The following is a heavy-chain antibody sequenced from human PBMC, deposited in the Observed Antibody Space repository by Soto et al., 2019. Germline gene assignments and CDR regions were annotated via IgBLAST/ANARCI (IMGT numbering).Heavy chain of an antibody. CDR2: IVVGSGNT. D-gene: IGHD2-2*01. V-gene: IGHV1-58*02. CDR1: GFTFTSSA. Sequence: GASVKVSCKASGFTFTSSAMQWVRQARGQRLEWIGWIVVGSGNTNYAQKFQERVTITRDMSTSTAYMELSSLRSEDTAVYYCAAGGYCSSTSCYADFDYWGQGTLVTVS. J-gene: IGHJ4*02. CDR3: AAGGYCSSTSCYADFDY.